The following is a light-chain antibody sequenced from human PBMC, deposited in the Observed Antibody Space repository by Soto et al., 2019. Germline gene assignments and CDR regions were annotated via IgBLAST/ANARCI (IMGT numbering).Light chain of an antibody. CDR1: SSSIGSNY. J-gene: IGLJ2*01. V-gene: IGLV1-47*02. CDR2: SDD. Sequence: QSVLTQPPSASGTPGQRVTISCSGSSSSIGSNYVYWYQHLPGTAPKLLIYSDDQRPSGVPDRFSGSKSGTSASLAISGLRSEDEADHYCSTWDDSQVLFGGGTKLTVL. CDR3: STWDDSQVL.